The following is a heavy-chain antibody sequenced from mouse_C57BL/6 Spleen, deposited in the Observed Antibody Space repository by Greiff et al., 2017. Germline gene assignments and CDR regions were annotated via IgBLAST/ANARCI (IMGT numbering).Heavy chain of an antibody. CDR3: ARGIYYYGSSYFDY. V-gene: IGHV1-64*01. CDR1: GYTFTSYW. Sequence: QVQLQQPGAELVKPGASVKLSCKASGYTFTSYWMHWVKQRPGQGLEWIGMIHPYSGSTNYNEKFKSKATLTVDKSSSTAYMQLSSLTSEDSAVYYCARGIYYYGSSYFDYWGQGTTLTVSS. J-gene: IGHJ2*01. D-gene: IGHD1-1*01. CDR2: IHPYSGST.